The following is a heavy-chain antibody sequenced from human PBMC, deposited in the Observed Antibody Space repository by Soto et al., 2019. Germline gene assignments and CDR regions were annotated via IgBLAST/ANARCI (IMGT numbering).Heavy chain of an antibody. J-gene: IGHJ5*02. CDR3: ALRGHCSGDSCYSA. D-gene: IGHD2-15*01. V-gene: IGHV2-5*01. CDR2: IYWSDEK. Sequence: SGPTLVNPTQTLTLTCTFSGFSLSTSGVGVGWIRQPPGKALEWLALIYWSDEKRYSPSLKSRLTITKDTSKNQVVLTMTNMEPVDTATYYCALRGHCSGDSCYSAWGQGTLVTVSS. CDR1: GFSLSTSGVG.